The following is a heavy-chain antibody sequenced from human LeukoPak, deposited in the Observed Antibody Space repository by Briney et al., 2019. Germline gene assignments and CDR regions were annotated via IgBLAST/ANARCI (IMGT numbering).Heavy chain of an antibody. CDR1: GGTFSSYA. V-gene: IGHV1-69*04. D-gene: IGHD2-21*02. CDR2: IIPILGIA. Sequence: SVKVSCKASGGTFSSYAIGWVRQAPGQGLEWMGRIIPILGIANYAQKFQGRVTITADKSTSTAYMELSSLRSEDTAVYYCARDRSYCGGDCYEGYCFDYWGQGTLVTVSS. CDR3: ARDRSYCGGDCYEGYCFDY. J-gene: IGHJ4*02.